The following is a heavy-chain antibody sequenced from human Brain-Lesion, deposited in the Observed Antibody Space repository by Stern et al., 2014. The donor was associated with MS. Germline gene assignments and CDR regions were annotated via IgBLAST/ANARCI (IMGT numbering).Heavy chain of an antibody. CDR1: GFTFSNVW. CDR2: VTRRDDVGTY. J-gene: IGHJ4*02. Sequence: VQLVESGRGLVKPGGSLRLTCEGSGFTFSNVWMNWVRKAPGKGLEWVASVTRRDDVGTYDNGPPVKGMFTISRDDSKNTLYLQIDNLRAEDTAVYYCTTIGYSASRSGFFDFWGQGTLVTVSS. V-gene: IGHV3-15*05. CDR3: TTIGYSASRSGFFDF. D-gene: IGHD5-18*01.